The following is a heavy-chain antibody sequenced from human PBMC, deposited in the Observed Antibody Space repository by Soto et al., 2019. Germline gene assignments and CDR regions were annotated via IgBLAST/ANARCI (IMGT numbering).Heavy chain of an antibody. CDR2: INHSGSA. J-gene: IGHJ4*02. D-gene: IGHD5-12*01. CDR1: GGSFSGYY. V-gene: IGHV4-34*01. Sequence: SETLSLTCAVYGGSFSGYYWSWIRQPPGKGLEWIGEINHSGSANYNPSLKSRVTISVDTSKNQFSLKLTSVTAADTAVYYCARVAVDIVAATNSYYFDYWGQGTLVTVSS. CDR3: ARVAVDIVAATNSYYFDY.